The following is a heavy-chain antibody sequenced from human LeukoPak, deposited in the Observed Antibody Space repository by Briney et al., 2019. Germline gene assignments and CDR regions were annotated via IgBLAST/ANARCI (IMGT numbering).Heavy chain of an antibody. V-gene: IGHV4-34*01. D-gene: IGHD4-17*01. CDR1: GGSFSGHY. Sequence: SETLSLTCAVYGGSFSGHYWSWIRQPPGKGLEWIGEINHSGTTSYNPSLKSRVTISVDTSKNQFSLKLSSVTAADTAVYYCARDAPDYGDYGQNYWGQGTLVTVSS. CDR3: ARDAPDYGDYGQNY. CDR2: INHSGTT. J-gene: IGHJ4*02.